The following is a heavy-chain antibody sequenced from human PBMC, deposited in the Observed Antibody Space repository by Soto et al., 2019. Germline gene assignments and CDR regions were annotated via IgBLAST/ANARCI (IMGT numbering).Heavy chain of an antibody. D-gene: IGHD3-16*01. CDR3: ARDRVVRGDRFDY. CDR2: ISAYNGNT. Sequence: QVQLVQSGAEVKKPGASVNVSCKASGYTFTSYGVSWVRQAPGPGLEWVGWISAYNGNTNYAQKFQGRVIMTTDTSTSTAYMELRSLRSDDTAVYYCARDRVVRGDRFDYWGHGTLVTVSS. V-gene: IGHV1-18*01. CDR1: GYTFTSYG. J-gene: IGHJ4*01.